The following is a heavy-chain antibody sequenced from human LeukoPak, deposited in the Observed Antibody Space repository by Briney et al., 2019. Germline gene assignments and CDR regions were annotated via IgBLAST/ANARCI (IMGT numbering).Heavy chain of an antibody. D-gene: IGHD6-19*01. Sequence: GSLRLSCAVSGFTFSNFWMSWVRQAPGKGLEWVANIKQDGSEKYYVDSVKGRFTISRDNAKNSLYLQMNSLRAEDTAVYYCARDYYSSGWYDYWGQGTLVTVSS. V-gene: IGHV3-7*01. CDR3: ARDYYSSGWYDY. CDR2: IKQDGSEK. CDR1: GFTFSNFW. J-gene: IGHJ4*02.